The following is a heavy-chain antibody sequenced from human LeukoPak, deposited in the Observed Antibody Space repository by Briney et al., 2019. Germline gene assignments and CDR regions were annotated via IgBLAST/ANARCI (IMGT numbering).Heavy chain of an antibody. V-gene: IGHV3-48*03. CDR2: ISSSGSTI. J-gene: IGHJ4*02. D-gene: IGHD2-2*01. Sequence: GGSLRLSCAASGFTFSSYEMNWVRQAPGKGLEWVSYISSSGSTIYYADSVKGRFTISRDNAKNSLYLQMNSLRAEDTAVYYCARYCSSTSCYQYWGQGTLVTVSS. CDR1: GFTFSSYE. CDR3: ARYCSSTSCYQY.